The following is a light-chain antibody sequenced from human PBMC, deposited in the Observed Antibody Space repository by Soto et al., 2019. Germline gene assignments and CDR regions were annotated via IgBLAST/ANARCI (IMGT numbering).Light chain of an antibody. J-gene: IGKJ1*01. CDR2: DAS. V-gene: IGKV1-5*01. CDR3: QHTRT. Sequence: DFQMTQSPSTLSASVGDRVTITCRASQNINNWVAWYQQKPGKAPKFLIYDASTSQRGVSSRFSGSGFGTEFSLTINSLQPDDSGSYYCQHTRTFGQGTKVDIK. CDR1: QNINNW.